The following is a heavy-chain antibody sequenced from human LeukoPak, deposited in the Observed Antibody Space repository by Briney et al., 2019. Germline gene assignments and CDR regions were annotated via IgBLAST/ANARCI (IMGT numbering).Heavy chain of an antibody. Sequence: SQTLSLTCAISGDSVSSNSAAWNWIRQSPSRGLEWLGRTYYRSKWYNEYAVFVKSRMTINPDTSKNQFSLQLNSLTPEDTAVYYCAREADCSGGSCYYWGQGTLVTVSS. J-gene: IGHJ4*02. CDR2: TYYRSKWYN. V-gene: IGHV6-1*01. CDR3: AREADCSGGSCYY. D-gene: IGHD2-15*01. CDR1: GDSVSSNSAA.